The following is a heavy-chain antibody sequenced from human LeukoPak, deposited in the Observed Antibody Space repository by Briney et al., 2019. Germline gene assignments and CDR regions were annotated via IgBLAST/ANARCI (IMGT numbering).Heavy chain of an antibody. J-gene: IGHJ4*02. D-gene: IGHD3-3*01. V-gene: IGHV3-21*01. Sequence: GGSLRLSCASSGFTFSSYAMTWVRQAPGKGLEWGSSITSGGSYIYYADSVRGRFSISRDNAKNSLYLQMNRLKAEDTAVYYCARDRPTGASRVFVVQWGQGTLVTVSS. CDR3: ARDRPTGASRVFVVQ. CDR1: GFTFSSYA. CDR2: ITSGGSYI.